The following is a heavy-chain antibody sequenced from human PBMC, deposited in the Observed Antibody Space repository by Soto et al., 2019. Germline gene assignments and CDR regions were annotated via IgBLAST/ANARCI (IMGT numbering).Heavy chain of an antibody. V-gene: IGHV3-15*01. CDR2: IKSKTDGGTT. J-gene: IGHJ4*02. Sequence: KGLEWVGRIKSKTDGGTTDYAAPVKGRFTISRDDSKNTLYLQMNSLKTEDTAVYYCTTPYYYDSSGYSPFDYWGQGTLVTVSS. CDR3: TTPYYYDSSGYSPFDY. D-gene: IGHD3-22*01.